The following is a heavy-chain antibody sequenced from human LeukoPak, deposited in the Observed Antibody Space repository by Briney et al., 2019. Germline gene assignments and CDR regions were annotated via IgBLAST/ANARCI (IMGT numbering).Heavy chain of an antibody. Sequence: GASVKVSCKTSGYTFTSYGITWVRQAPGQGLEWMGWISTYNGNINCVQKFKGRVTMTTDTSTSTGYMELRSLRPDDTAVYYCAIIGHCSGGSCSTGYNFDYWGQGTLSPSPQ. CDR3: AIIGHCSGGSCSTGYNFDY. CDR2: ISTYNGNI. D-gene: IGHD2-15*01. CDR1: GYTFTSYG. V-gene: IGHV1-18*01. J-gene: IGHJ4*02.